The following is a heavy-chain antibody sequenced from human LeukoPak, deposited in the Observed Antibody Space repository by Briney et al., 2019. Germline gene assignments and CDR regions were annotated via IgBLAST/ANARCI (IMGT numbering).Heavy chain of an antibody. V-gene: IGHV3-53*01. CDR2: IYSGGST. CDR3: ARWTNFHAFDI. CDR1: GFTVSSNY. D-gene: IGHD1-1*01. J-gene: IGHJ3*02. Sequence: GGSLRLSCAASGFTVSSNYMSWVRQAPGKGLEWVSVIYSGGSTYYADSVKGRFTISRDNSKNTLYLQMNSLRAEDTAVYYCARWTNFHAFDIWGQGTLVTVSS.